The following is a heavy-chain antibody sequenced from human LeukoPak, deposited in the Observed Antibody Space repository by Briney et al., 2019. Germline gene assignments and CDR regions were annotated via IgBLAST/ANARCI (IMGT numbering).Heavy chain of an antibody. CDR3: ARGDRGTIFGVVARTTAPPDFDP. J-gene: IGHJ5*02. CDR1: GFTFSSYS. V-gene: IGHV3-21*01. Sequence: GGSLRLSCAASGFTFSSYSMNWVRQAPGKGLEWVSSISSSSSYIYYADSVKGRFTISRDNAKNLLYLQMNSLRAEDTAVYYCARGDRGTIFGVVARTTAPPDFDPWGQGTLVTVSS. CDR2: ISSSSSYI. D-gene: IGHD3-3*01.